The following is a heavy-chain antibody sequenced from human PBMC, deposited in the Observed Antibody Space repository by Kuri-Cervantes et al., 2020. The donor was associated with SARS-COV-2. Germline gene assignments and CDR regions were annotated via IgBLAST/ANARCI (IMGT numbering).Heavy chain of an antibody. V-gene: IGHV3-15*01. CDR2: IKSKTDGGTT. Sequence: GGSLRLSCAASGFTFSNAWMSWVRQAPGKGLEWVGRIKSKTDGGTTDYAAPVKGRFTISRDDSKNTLYLQMNSLKTEDTAVYYCTTGAVGATLSYYYYYIDVWGKGTTVTVSS. CDR3: TTGAVGATLSYYYYYIDV. CDR1: GFTFSNAW. D-gene: IGHD1-26*01. J-gene: IGHJ6*03.